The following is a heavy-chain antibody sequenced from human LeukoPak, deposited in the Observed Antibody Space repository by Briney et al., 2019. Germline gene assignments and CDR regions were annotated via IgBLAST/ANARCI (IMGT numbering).Heavy chain of an antibody. J-gene: IGHJ4*02. Sequence: ASVKVSCKASGYTFTGDYMHWVRQAPGQGLEWMGWINPNSGGTNYAQKFQGRVTMTRDTSISTAYMELSRLRSDDTAVYYCARVIVVVPAANDYWGQGTLVTVSS. D-gene: IGHD2-2*01. V-gene: IGHV1-2*02. CDR2: INPNSGGT. CDR1: GYTFTGDY. CDR3: ARVIVVVPAANDY.